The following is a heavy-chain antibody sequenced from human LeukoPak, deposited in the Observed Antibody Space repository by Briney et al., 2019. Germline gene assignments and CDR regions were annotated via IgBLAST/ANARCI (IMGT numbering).Heavy chain of an antibody. J-gene: IGHJ4*02. D-gene: IGHD6-6*01. V-gene: IGHV3-7*01. CDR2: INQDGSEK. CDR3: VREGAYSTSSPAGY. CDR1: GFTFSSYW. Sequence: GGSLRLSCAASGFTFSSYWMSWVRQAPGKRLEWVANINQDGSEKYYVDSVKGRFIISRDNARNSLFLQMDILTAEDTAIYYCVREGAYSTSSPAGYWGQGTLVSVSS.